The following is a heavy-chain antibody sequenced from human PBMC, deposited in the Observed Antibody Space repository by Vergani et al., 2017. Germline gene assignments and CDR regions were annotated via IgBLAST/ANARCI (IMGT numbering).Heavy chain of an antibody. CDR3: AKDRIGPSSSAKYYYYYYGMDV. D-gene: IGHD6-6*01. J-gene: IGHJ6*02. CDR1: GFTFSSYA. Sequence: EVQLLESGGGSVQPGGSLRLSCAASGFTFSSYAMSWVRQAPGKGLEWVSAISGSGGSTYYADSVKGRFTISRDNSKNTLYLQMNSLRAEDTAVYYCAKDRIGPSSSAKYYYYYYGMDVWGQGTTVTVSS. V-gene: IGHV3-23*01. CDR2: ISGSGGST.